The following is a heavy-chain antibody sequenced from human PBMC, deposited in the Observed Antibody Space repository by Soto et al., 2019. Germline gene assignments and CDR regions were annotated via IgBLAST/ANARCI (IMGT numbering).Heavy chain of an antibody. CDR2: FSGDGTTS. CDR1: GLTFGSYW. CDR3: ARETIRYYYVLDV. J-gene: IGHJ6*02. V-gene: IGHV3-74*01. Sequence: EEQLVESGGGLVPPGGSLRLSCAVSGLTFGSYWMNWVRQVPGKGLEWVSRFSGDGTTSNYADSVKGRFTMSRDDATGTVYLQMNRLRDEETAVYYCARETIRYYYVLDVWAQGTKVTVSS. D-gene: IGHD2-21*01.